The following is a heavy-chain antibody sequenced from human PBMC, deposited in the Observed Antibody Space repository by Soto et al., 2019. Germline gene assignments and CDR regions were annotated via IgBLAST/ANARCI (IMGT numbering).Heavy chain of an antibody. CDR2: VSYDGSKE. V-gene: IGHV3-30*18. D-gene: IGHD3-22*01. CDR1: GFTFNSYG. Sequence: QVQLVESGGGVVQPGRSLRLSCAASGFTFNSYGIHWVRQAPGKGLEWVAGVSYDGSKEYYTESVRGRFTISRDNSRNTLDLQMNSLRAEDTAVYYCTKDTYYHDSSGYYVFDCCGQVTLVTVSS. CDR3: TKDTYYHDSSGYYVFDC. J-gene: IGHJ4*02.